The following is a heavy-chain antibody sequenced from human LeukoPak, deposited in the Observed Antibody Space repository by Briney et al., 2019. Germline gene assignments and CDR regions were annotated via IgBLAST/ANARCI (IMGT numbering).Heavy chain of an antibody. CDR3: AKGVVVVPAANDAFDI. CDR1: GFTFSSYW. Sequence: GGSLRLSCAASGFTFSSYWMHWVRQAPGKGLVWVSRINSDGSSTSHADSVKGRFTISRDNSKNTLYLQMNSLRAEDTAVYYCAKGVVVVPAANDAFDIWGQGTMVTVSS. D-gene: IGHD2-2*01. CDR2: INSDGSST. J-gene: IGHJ3*02. V-gene: IGHV3-74*01.